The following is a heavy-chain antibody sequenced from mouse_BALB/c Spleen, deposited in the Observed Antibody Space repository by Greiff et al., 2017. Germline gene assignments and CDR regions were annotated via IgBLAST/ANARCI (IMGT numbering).Heavy chain of an antibody. D-gene: IGHD2-2*01. CDR1: GYAFTNYL. V-gene: IGHV1-54*01. CDR3: ARRGNYGYDLYAMDY. CDR2: INPGSGGT. J-gene: IGHJ4*01. Sequence: QVQLQQSGAELVRPGTSVKVSCKASGYAFTNYLIEWVKQRPGQGLEWIGVINPGSGGTNYNEKFKGKATLTADKSSSTAYMQLSSLTSDDSAVYFCARRGNYGYDLYAMDYWGQGTSVTVSS.